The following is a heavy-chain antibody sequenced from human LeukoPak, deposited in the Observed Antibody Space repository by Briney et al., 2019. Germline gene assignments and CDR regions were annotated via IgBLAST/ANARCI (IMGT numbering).Heavy chain of an antibody. Sequence: SETLSLTCTVSGGSISSGDYYWSWIRQPPGKGLERIGYIYYSGSTYYNPSLKSRVTISVDTSKNQFSLKLSSVTAADTAVYYCARGTRYYGSGSYYNSPVNYGMDVWGQGTTVTVSS. V-gene: IGHV4-30-4*01. J-gene: IGHJ6*02. D-gene: IGHD3-10*01. CDR1: GGSISSGDYY. CDR3: ARGTRYYGSGSYYNSPVNYGMDV. CDR2: IYYSGST.